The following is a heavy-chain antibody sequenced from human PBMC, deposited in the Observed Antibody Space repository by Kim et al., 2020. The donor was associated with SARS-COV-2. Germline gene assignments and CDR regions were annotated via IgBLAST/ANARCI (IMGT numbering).Heavy chain of an antibody. V-gene: IGHV4-59*01. CDR3: ARGFNWNDAPSAFDI. CDR2: IYYSGST. D-gene: IGHD1-1*01. J-gene: IGHJ3*02. Sequence: SETLSLTCTVSGGSISSYYWSWIRQPPGKGLEWIGYIYYSGSTNYNPSLKSRVTISVDTSKNQFSLKLSSVTAADTAVYYCARGFNWNDAPSAFDIWGQGTMVTVSS. CDR1: GGSISSYY.